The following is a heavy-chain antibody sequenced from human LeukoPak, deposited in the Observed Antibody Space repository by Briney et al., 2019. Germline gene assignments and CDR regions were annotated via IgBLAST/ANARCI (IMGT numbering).Heavy chain of an antibody. J-gene: IGHJ5*02. Sequence: SETLSLTCTVSGGSISSSSYYWGWIRQPPGKGLEWIGSIYYSGSTYYNPSLKSRVTISVDTSKNQFSLKLSSVTAADTAVYYCARGLGVFGDYYDSSGYKNWFDPWGQGTLVTVSS. V-gene: IGHV4-39*07. CDR1: GGSISSSSYY. D-gene: IGHD3-22*01. CDR2: IYYSGST. CDR3: ARGLGVFGDYYDSSGYKNWFDP.